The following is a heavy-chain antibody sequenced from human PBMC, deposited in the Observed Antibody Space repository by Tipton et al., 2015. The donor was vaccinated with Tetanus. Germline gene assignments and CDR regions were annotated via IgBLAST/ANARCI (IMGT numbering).Heavy chain of an antibody. CDR1: GDSISNKDYY. V-gene: IGHV4-39*01. D-gene: IGHD2-15*01. CDR2: VYYIGST. Sequence: LRLSCNVSGDSISNKDYYWGWIRQSPGQGLEWLATVYYIGSTYYNPSLKSRLSISVAPSRNLLSLRLTSLTAADTAIYYCARTFPVGGSRIRGGCPFDVWGQGTLVTVAS. CDR3: ARTFPVGGSRIRGGCPFDV. J-gene: IGHJ3*01.